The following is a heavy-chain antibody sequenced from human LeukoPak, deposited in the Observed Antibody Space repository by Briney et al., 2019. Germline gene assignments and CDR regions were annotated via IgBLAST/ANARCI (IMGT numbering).Heavy chain of an antibody. Sequence: GASVKVSCKASGYTFTSYGISWVRQAPGQGLEWMGRIIPILGIANYAQKFQGRVTITADKSTSTAYMELSSLRSEDTAVYYCARDFARGSGGAPIDDNWLDPWGQGILVTVSS. CDR2: IIPILGIA. J-gene: IGHJ5*02. CDR3: ARDFARGSGGAPIDDNWLDP. D-gene: IGHD1-14*01. CDR1: GYTFTSYG. V-gene: IGHV1-69*04.